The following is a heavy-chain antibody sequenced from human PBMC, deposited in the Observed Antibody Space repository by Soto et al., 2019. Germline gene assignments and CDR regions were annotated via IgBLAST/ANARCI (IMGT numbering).Heavy chain of an antibody. J-gene: IGHJ3*02. CDR3: ATLRNYYDSSGYYYVDAFDI. V-gene: IGHV1-69*02. D-gene: IGHD3-22*01. CDR2: IIPILGIA. Sequence: ASVKVSCKASGYTFTGYYMHWVRQAPGQGLEWMGRIIPILGIANYAQKFQGRVTMTEDTSTDTAYMELSSLRSEDTAVYYCATLRNYYDSSGYYYVDAFDIWGQGTMVTVSS. CDR1: GYTFTGYY.